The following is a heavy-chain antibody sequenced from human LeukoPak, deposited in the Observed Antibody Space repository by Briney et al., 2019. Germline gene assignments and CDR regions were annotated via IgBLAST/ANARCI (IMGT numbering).Heavy chain of an antibody. CDR3: LAAANYYYYYGMDV. J-gene: IGHJ6*02. CDR1: GFTFSSYA. Sequence: GGSLRLSCAASGFTFSSYAMSWVRQAPGKGLEWVSAISGSGGSTYYADSVKGRFTISRDNFKNTLYLQMNSPRAEDTAVYYCLAAANYYYYYGMDVWGQGTTVTVSS. D-gene: IGHD2-15*01. V-gene: IGHV3-23*01. CDR2: ISGSGGST.